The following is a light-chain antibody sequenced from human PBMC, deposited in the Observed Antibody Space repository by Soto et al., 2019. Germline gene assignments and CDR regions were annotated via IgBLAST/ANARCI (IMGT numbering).Light chain of an antibody. J-gene: IGKJ3*01. CDR2: GAS. CDR3: QQLNSYPQG. CDR1: QGISSY. Sequence: DIQLTQSPSFLSSSLGDRVTISCRASQGISSYLAWYQQKPGKAPNLLMYGASTMQSGVPSRFSGGGSGTEFTLTISGLQPEDFGTYYCQQLNSYPQGFGPGTKVDMK. V-gene: IGKV1-9*01.